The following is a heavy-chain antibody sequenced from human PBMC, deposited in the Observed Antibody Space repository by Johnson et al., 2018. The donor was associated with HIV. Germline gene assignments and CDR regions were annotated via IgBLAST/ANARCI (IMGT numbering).Heavy chain of an antibody. Sequence: VQLVESGGGLVQPGGSLRLSCAASGFTVSRNYLSWFRQAPGTGLEWVSGVYFGRSTYYANSAQGSLPVSRDNSTNTVYLQMNSLRAEDTPVYYCARGYILTGYSGAFDIWGQGTRVTVSS. J-gene: IGHJ3*02. CDR3: ARGYILTGYSGAFDI. CDR1: GFTVSRNY. D-gene: IGHD3-9*01. CDR2: VYFGRST. V-gene: IGHV3-66*01.